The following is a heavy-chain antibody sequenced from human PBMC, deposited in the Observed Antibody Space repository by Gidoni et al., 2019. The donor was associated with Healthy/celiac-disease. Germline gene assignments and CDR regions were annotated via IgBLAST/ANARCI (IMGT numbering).Heavy chain of an antibody. CDR1: GFTFSSYG. J-gene: IGHJ5*02. CDR3: ARDGVVGASEGWFDP. Sequence: QVYLVESGGGVVQPGRSLRLSCAASGFTFSSYGMHWVRQAPGKGLEWVAVIWYGGGNKYYADSVKGRFTISRDNSRNTLYLQMSSLRVEDTAVYYCARDGVVGASEGWFDPWGQGTLVTVSS. V-gene: IGHV3-33*01. D-gene: IGHD1-26*01. CDR2: IWYGGGNK.